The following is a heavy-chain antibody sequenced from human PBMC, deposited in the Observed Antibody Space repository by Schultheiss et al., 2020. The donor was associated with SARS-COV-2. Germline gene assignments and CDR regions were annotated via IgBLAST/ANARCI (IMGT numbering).Heavy chain of an antibody. J-gene: IGHJ3*02. CDR3: ALDSSGYRGAFDI. CDR1: GFSLSTSGMC. CDR2: IDWDDGK. D-gene: IGHD3-22*01. Sequence: SGPTLVKPTQTLTLTCTFSGFSLSTSGMCVSWIRQPPGKALEWLALIDWDDGKYYSTSLKTRLTISKDTSKTQVVLTVTNMDPVDTATYYCALDSSGYRGAFDIWGQGTMVTVSS. V-gene: IGHV2-70*01.